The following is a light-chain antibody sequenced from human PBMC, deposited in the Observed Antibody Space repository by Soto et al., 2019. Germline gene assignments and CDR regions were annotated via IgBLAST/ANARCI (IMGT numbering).Light chain of an antibody. CDR2: EGS. V-gene: IGLV2-23*01. Sequence: QSALTQPASVSGSPGQSFTISCTGTSSDVGSYNLVSWYQQHPGKAPKLMIYEGSKRPSGVSNRFSGSKSGNTASLTISGLQAEDEADYYCCSYAGSSTLFGGGTKLTVL. CDR1: SSDVGSYNL. J-gene: IGLJ2*01. CDR3: CSYAGSSTL.